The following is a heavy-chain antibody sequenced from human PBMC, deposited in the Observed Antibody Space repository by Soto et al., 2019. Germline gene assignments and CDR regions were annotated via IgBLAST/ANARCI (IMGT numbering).Heavy chain of an antibody. D-gene: IGHD3-10*01. CDR2: ISKDGSHK. J-gene: IGHJ4*02. CDR3: AGSRGCAGAYSFDF. CDR1: GFSFSRYA. V-gene: IGHV3-30*04. Sequence: GGSLRLSCAASGFSFSRYAIHWVRQAPGKGLEWVAVISKDGSHKYYLESVRGRFTISRDNSKNILSLQMNSLRDEDTAVYYCAGSRGCAGAYSFDFWGQGTLVTVSS.